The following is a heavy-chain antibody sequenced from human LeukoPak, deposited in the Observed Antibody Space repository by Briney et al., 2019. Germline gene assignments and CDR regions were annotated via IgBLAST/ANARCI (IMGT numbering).Heavy chain of an antibody. V-gene: IGHV3-23*01. CDR1: GFTFSSYA. Sequence: GGSLRLSCAASGFTFSSYAMSWVRQAPGKGLEWVSAISGSGGSTYYADSVKGRFTISRDNSKNTLYLQMNSLRAEDTAVYYYAKAGHEAGATDYWGQGTLVTVSS. CDR2: ISGSGGST. CDR3: AKAGHEAGATDY. J-gene: IGHJ4*02. D-gene: IGHD1-26*01.